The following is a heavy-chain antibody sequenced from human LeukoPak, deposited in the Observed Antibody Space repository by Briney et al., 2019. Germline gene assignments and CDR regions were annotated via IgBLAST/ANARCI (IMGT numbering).Heavy chain of an antibody. D-gene: IGHD6-19*01. CDR1: GFTFSSYA. CDR2: ISGSGGST. V-gene: IGHV3-23*01. J-gene: IGHJ4*02. Sequence: GGSLRLSCAASGFTFSSYAMSWVRQAPGKGLEWVSAISGSGGSTYYADSVKGRFTISRDNAKNSLYLQMNSLRAEDTAVYYCGRAPIAVAGTGYYFDYWGQGTLVTVSS. CDR3: GRAPIAVAGTGYYFDY.